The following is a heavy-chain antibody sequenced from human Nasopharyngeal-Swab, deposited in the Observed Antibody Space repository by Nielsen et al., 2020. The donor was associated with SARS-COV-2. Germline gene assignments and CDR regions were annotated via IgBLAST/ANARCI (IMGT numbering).Heavy chain of an antibody. Sequence: SETLSLTCAVYGGSFSGYYWSWIRQPPGKGLEWIGEINHSGSTNYNPFIKSRVTISVHTSKNQFSLKLSSVTAADTAVYYCARYGAGGSRITMVRGYMDVWGKGTTVTVSS. CDR1: GGSFSGYY. J-gene: IGHJ6*03. D-gene: IGHD3-10*01. CDR3: ARYGAGGSRITMVRGYMDV. V-gene: IGHV4-34*01. CDR2: INHSGST.